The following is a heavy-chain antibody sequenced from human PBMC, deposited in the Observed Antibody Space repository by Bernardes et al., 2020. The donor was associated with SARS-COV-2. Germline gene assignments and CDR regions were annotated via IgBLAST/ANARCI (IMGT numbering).Heavy chain of an antibody. V-gene: IGHV3-9*01. CDR1: GFTFDDYA. CDR2: ISWNSGNI. D-gene: IGHD6-19*01. J-gene: IGHJ4*02. CDR3: AKATIAVAGTIDY. Sequence: GGSLRLSCAASGFTFDDYALHWVRKAPGKGLEWVSGISWNSGNIGYADSVQGRVTISRDNATNSLYLQMNSLGAEDTALYYCAKATIAVAGTIDYWGQGTLVTVSS.